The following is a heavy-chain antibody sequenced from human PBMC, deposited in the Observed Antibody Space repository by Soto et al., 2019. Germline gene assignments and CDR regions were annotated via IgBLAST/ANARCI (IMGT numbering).Heavy chain of an antibody. J-gene: IGHJ6*02. D-gene: IGHD3-10*01. CDR3: ASFDGTLVRGGRSSPYEMAV. Sequence: QVLLVQSGPEVKKPGSSVKVSCTASGGTFNNYAINWVRQAPGKGLEWMGGIIPTFGTGNHAQKFQGRVTITADESTTTPYMELNSLRSEDTAIYYCASFDGTLVRGGRSSPYEMAVWGQGTTVIVSS. CDR2: IIPTFGTG. CDR1: GGTFNNYA. V-gene: IGHV1-69*01.